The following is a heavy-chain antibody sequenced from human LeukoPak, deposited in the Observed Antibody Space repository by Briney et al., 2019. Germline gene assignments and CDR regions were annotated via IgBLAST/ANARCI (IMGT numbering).Heavy chain of an antibody. CDR1: GDSINSGGYF. CDR2: IYSSGNT. D-gene: IGHD3-9*01. Sequence: PSQTLSLTCTVSGDSINSGGYFWSWIRQPAGKGLEWIGRIYSSGNTNYNPSLKGRVTISIDTSKNQFSLKLNSVTAADTAVYYCARDDILTGYSFAPWGQGTLVTVSS. V-gene: IGHV4-61*02. J-gene: IGHJ5*02. CDR3: ARDDILTGYSFAP.